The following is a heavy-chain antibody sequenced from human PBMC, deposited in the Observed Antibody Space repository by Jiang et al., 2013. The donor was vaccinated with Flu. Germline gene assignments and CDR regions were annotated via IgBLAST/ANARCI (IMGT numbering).Heavy chain of an antibody. V-gene: IGHV3-43*01. CDR3: AKGARFGELWDYFDY. J-gene: IGHJ4*02. Sequence: GGSTYYADSVKGRFTISRDNSKNSLYLQMNSLRTEDTALYYCAKGARFGELWDYFDYWGQGTLVTVSS. CDR2: GGST. D-gene: IGHD3-10*01.